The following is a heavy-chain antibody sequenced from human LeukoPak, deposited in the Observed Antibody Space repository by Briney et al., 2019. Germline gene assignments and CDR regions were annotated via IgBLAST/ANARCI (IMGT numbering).Heavy chain of an antibody. CDR3: ASDNMVRGVPNKNYYYGMDV. V-gene: IGHV4-34*01. CDR2: INHSGST. J-gene: IGHJ6*02. D-gene: IGHD3-10*01. CDR1: GGSFSGYY. Sequence: SETLSLTCAVYGGSFSGYYWSWIRQPPGKGLEWIGEINHSGSTNYNPSLKSRATISVDTSKNQFSLKLSSVTAADTTVYYCASDNMVRGVPNKNYYYGMDVWGQGTTVTVSS.